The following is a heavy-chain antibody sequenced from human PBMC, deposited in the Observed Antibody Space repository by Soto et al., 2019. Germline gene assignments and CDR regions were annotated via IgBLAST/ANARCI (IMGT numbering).Heavy chain of an antibody. V-gene: IGHV3-48*02. CDR1: GFTFSSYS. CDR2: ISSSSSTI. J-gene: IGHJ6*02. D-gene: IGHD1-26*01. Sequence: GGSLRLSCAASGFTFSSYSMNWVRQAPGKGLEWVSYISSSSSTIYYADSVKGRFTISRDNAKNSLYLQMNSLRDEDTAVYYCARVRRRIVGATIIYYGMDVWGQGTTVTVSS. CDR3: ARVRRRIVGATIIYYGMDV.